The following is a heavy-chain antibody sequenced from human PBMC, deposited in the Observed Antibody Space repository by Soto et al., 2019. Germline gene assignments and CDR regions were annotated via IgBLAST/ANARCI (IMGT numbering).Heavy chain of an antibody. CDR3: ARELIVVVPAAPNYYYYGMDV. V-gene: IGHV3-9*01. D-gene: IGHD2-2*01. Sequence: PGGSLRLSCAASGFTFENYAMHWVRQAPGKGLEWVSGIRWNSASIDYADSVKGRFTISRDNAKNSLYLQMNSLRAEDTAVYYCARELIVVVPAAPNYYYYGMDVWGQGTTVTVSS. J-gene: IGHJ6*02. CDR2: IRWNSASI. CDR1: GFTFENYA.